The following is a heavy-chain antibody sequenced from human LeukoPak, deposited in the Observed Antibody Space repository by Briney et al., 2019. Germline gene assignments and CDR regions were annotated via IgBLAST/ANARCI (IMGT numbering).Heavy chain of an antibody. CDR1: GFTFSSYW. Sequence: GGSLRLSCAASGFTFSSYWMHWVRQAPGKGLVWVSRINSDGSSTSYADSVKGRFTISRDNAKNTLYLQMNSLRAEDTAVYYCARDCAVLWFGELYAHNWFDPWGQGTLVTVSS. J-gene: IGHJ5*02. V-gene: IGHV3-74*01. CDR3: ARDCAVLWFGELYAHNWFDP. D-gene: IGHD3-10*01. CDR2: INSDGSST.